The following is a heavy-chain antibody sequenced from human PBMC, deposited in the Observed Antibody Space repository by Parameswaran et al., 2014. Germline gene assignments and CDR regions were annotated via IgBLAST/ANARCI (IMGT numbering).Heavy chain of an antibody. CDR3: AKDLLVERRGGYYYGMDV. CDR2: ISGSGGST. Sequence: RWIRPAPTGRGWSGSSAISGSGGSTYYADSVKGRFTISRDNSKNTLYLQMNSLRAEDTAVYYCAKDLLVERRGGYYYGMDVWGQGTTVTVSS. V-gene: IGHV3-23*01. D-gene: IGHD1-1*01. J-gene: IGHJ6*02.